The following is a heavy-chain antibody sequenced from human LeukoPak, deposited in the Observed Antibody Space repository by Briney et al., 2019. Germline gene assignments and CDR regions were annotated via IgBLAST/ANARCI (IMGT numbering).Heavy chain of an antibody. Sequence: GRSLRLSCAASGFTFSSYAMHWVRQASGKGLEWVAVISYDGSNKYYADSVKGRFTISRDNSKNTLYLQMNSLRAEDTAVYYCASNYDSSGPVRFDPWGQGTLVTVSS. V-gene: IGHV3-30-3*01. CDR3: ASNYDSSGPVRFDP. J-gene: IGHJ5*02. D-gene: IGHD3-22*01. CDR2: ISYDGSNK. CDR1: GFTFSSYA.